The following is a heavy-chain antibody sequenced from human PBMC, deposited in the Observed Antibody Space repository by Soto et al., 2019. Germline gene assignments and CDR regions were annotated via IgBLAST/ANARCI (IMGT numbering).Heavy chain of an antibody. D-gene: IGHD2-2*01. V-gene: IGHV4-34*01. J-gene: IGHJ3*02. CDR3: AREPIVVVPAAMFAFDI. CDR1: GGSFSGYY. Sequence: SETLSLTCAVYGGSFSGYYWSWIRQPPGKGLEWIGEINHSGSTNYNPSLKSRVTISVDTSKNQFSLKLSSVTAADTAVYYCAREPIVVVPAAMFAFDIWGQGTMVTVSS. CDR2: INHSGST.